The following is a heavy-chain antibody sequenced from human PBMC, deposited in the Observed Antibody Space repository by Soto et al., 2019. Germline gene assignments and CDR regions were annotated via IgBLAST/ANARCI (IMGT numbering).Heavy chain of an antibody. CDR1: GYTFTSYG. Sequence: QVRLVQSGAEVKKPGASVKVSCKASGYTFTSYGISWVRQAPGQGLEWMGWISAYNGNTNYAQKLQGRVTMTTDTITSTAYMELRSLRSDDTAVYYCARVGGLRFLEWSYGMDVWGQGTTVTVSS. CDR3: ARVGGLRFLEWSYGMDV. J-gene: IGHJ6*02. CDR2: ISAYNGNT. V-gene: IGHV1-18*01. D-gene: IGHD3-3*01.